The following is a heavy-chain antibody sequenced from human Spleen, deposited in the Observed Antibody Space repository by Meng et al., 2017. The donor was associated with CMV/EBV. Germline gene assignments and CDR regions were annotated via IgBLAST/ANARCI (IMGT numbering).Heavy chain of an antibody. CDR1: YTFSSYG. J-gene: IGHJ6*02. CDR3: ARDKYQLLGPAYYGMDV. CDR2: ISTYNGNT. D-gene: IGHD2-2*01. V-gene: IGHV1-18*01. Sequence: YTFSSYGINWVRQAPGQGLEWMGWISTYNGNTNYAQKLQGRVTVTTDTSTSTVYMELRSLRSDDTALYYCARDKYQLLGPAYYGMDVWGQGTMVTVSS.